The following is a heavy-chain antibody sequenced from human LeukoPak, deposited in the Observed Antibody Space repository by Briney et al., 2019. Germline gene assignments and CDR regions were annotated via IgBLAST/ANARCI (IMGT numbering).Heavy chain of an antibody. CDR3: ARGPQRYYGSGSQE. D-gene: IGHD3-10*01. CDR2: INPNSGGT. Sequence: GASVKVSCKASGYTFTGYYMHWVRQAPGQGLEWMGWINPNSGGTNYAQKFQGRVTMTRNTSISTAYMELSSLRSEDTAVYYCARGPQRYYGSGSQEWGQGTLVTVSS. V-gene: IGHV1-2*02. J-gene: IGHJ4*02. CDR1: GYTFTGYY.